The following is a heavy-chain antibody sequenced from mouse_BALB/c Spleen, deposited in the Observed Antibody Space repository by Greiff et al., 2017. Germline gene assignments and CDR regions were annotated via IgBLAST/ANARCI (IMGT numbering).Heavy chain of an antibody. Sequence: DVHLVESGGGLVQPGGSRKLSCAASGFTFSSFGMHWVRQAPEKGLEWVAYISSGSSTIYYADTVKGRFTISRDNPKNTLYLQLTSLRSEDTAMYYCAREGPYAMDYWGQGTSVTVSS. J-gene: IGHJ4*01. CDR2: ISSGSSTI. CDR1: GFTFSSFG. CDR3: AREGPYAMDY. V-gene: IGHV5-17*02. D-gene: IGHD3-3*01.